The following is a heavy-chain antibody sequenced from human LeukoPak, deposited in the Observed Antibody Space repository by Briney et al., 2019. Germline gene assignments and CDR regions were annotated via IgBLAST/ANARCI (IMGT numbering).Heavy chain of an antibody. Sequence: SETLSLTCTVSADPINSGVYYWHWLRQPAGRGLEWLGHIYTSGTTTNSNPSLKSRVAISLDTSKNHFSLELSSVTAADTAVYYCARAKKRSGRSRNFYLDVWGKGTTVTVSS. J-gene: IGHJ6*03. D-gene: IGHD1-26*01. CDR3: ARAKKRSGRSRNFYLDV. V-gene: IGHV4-61*09. CDR1: ADPINSGVYY. CDR2: IYTSGTTT.